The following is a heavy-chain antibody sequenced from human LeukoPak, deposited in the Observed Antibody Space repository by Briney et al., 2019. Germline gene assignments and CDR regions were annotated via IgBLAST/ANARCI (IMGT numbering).Heavy chain of an antibody. J-gene: IGHJ4*02. CDR2: INHSGST. D-gene: IGHD2-2*02. CDR1: GGSFSGYY. Sequence: SETLSLTCAVYGGSFSGYYWSWIRQPPGKGLEWIGEINHSGSTNYNPSLKSRVTISVDTSKNQFSLKLCSVTAADTAVYYCARVRDCSSTSCYTRENYFDYWGQGTLVTVSS. CDR3: ARVRDCSSTSCYTRENYFDY. V-gene: IGHV4-34*01.